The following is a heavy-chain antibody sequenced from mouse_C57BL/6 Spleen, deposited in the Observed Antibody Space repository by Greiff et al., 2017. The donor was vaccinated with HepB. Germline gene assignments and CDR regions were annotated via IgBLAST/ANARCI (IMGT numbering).Heavy chain of an antibody. CDR1: GYTFTSYW. V-gene: IGHV1-50*01. D-gene: IGHD1-1*01. CDR2: IDPSDSYT. CDR3: ARPPYYGSSDGYFDV. J-gene: IGHJ1*03. Sequence: QVQLQQPGAELVKPGASVKLSCKASGYTFTSYWMQWVKQRPGQGLEWIGEIDPSDSYTNYNQKFKGKATLTVDTSSSTAYMQLSSLTSEDSAVYYFARPPYYGSSDGYFDVWGTGTTFTGSA.